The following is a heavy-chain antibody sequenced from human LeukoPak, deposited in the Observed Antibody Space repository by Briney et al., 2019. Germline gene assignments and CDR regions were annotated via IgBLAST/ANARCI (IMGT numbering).Heavy chain of an antibody. CDR3: ANRIVGATYYYYGMDV. CDR2: FDPEDGET. J-gene: IGHJ6*02. Sequence: GASVKVSCKVSGYTLTELSMHWVRQAPGKGLEWMGGFDPEDGETIYAQKFQGRVTMTEDTSTDTAYMELSSLRSEDTAVYYCANRIVGATYYYYGMDVWGQGTTVTVSS. D-gene: IGHD1-26*01. CDR1: GYTLTELS. V-gene: IGHV1-24*01.